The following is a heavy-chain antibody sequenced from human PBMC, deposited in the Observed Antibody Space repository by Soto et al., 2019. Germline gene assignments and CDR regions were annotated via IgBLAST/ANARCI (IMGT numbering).Heavy chain of an antibody. D-gene: IGHD1-26*01. J-gene: IGHJ4*02. CDR1: GGSISSSSYY. CDR2: IYYSGST. Sequence: SETLSLTCTVSGGSISSSSYYWGWIRQPPGKGLEWIGSIYYSGSTYYNPSLKSRVTISVDTSKNQFSLKLSSVTAADTAVYYCARRGGSYGYFDYWGQGTLVTVSS. CDR3: ARRGGSYGYFDY. V-gene: IGHV4-39*01.